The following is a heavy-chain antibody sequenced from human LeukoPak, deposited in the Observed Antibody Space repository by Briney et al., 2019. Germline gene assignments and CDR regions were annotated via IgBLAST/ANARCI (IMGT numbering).Heavy chain of an antibody. CDR1: GYSFSNYW. D-gene: IGHD3-10*01. J-gene: IGHJ4*02. V-gene: IGHV5-51*01. Sequence: GESLKIACKGSGYSFSNYWIGWVRQMPGKGLGWSGIIYPGDSDTRYSPSFQGQVTISADKSISTAYLQWSSLKASDTAMYYSARLGILWFGDSKPPDYWGQGTLVTVSS. CDR2: IYPGDSDT. CDR3: ARLGILWFGDSKPPDY.